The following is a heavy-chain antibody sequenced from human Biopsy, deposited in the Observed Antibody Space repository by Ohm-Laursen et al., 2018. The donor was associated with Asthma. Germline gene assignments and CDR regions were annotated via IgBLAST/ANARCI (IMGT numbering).Heavy chain of an antibody. CDR3: ARAVDYSHYYGIDV. CDR1: GYTFNSAG. J-gene: IGHJ6*02. Sequence: ATVKISCKPSGYTFNSAGITWVRQAPGQRLEWMGWISVYNGNTKVAQKLQDRVTMITDTSTSTAYMELRSLRSDDTAVYFCARAVDYSHYYGIDVWGQGTTVTVS. V-gene: IGHV1-18*01. CDR2: ISVYNGNT. D-gene: IGHD3-10*01.